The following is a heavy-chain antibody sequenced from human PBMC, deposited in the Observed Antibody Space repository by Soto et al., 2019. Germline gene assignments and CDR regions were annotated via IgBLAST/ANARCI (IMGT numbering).Heavy chain of an antibody. CDR3: ARDLREGRYSPFDY. Sequence: GGSLRLSCAASGFTWSDYWMSWVRLAPGKGLEWVANIKQDGSQKYYVDSVMGRFTISRDNAKNSLFLQMNSLRAEDTAVYYCARDLREGRYSPFDYWGPGTLVTVS. CDR1: GFTWSDYW. J-gene: IGHJ4*02. V-gene: IGHV3-7*05. D-gene: IGHD1-26*01. CDR2: IKQDGSQK.